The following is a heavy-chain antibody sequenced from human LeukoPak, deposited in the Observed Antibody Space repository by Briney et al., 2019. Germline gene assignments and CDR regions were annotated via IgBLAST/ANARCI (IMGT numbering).Heavy chain of an antibody. J-gene: IGHJ4*02. CDR3: ASGGGFRSSTFDCSSTSCPLDY. V-gene: IGHV3-7*01. Sequence: GGSLRLSCVASEFSFSAFWMTWVRQAPGKGLEWVANIKQDGSEKYYMDSARGRFTISRDNAKNSLYLQMNSLRVEDTATYFCASGGGFRSSTFDCSSTSCPLDYWGQGALVTVSS. CDR2: IKQDGSEK. D-gene: IGHD2-2*01. CDR1: EFSFSAFW.